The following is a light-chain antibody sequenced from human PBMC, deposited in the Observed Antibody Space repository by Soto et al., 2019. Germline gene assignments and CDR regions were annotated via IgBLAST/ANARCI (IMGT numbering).Light chain of an antibody. CDR1: KMGTTS. Sequence: SYELTQPPSVSVAPGQTATLTCGGNKMGTTSAHWYQQKPGQAPVLVLYDDSDRPSGIHERFSGSNAGGNTATLTISRAEAGDEADYYCQVWDFNSDQWVFGGGTKVTVL. V-gene: IGLV3-21*02. CDR3: QVWDFNSDQWV. J-gene: IGLJ3*02. CDR2: DDS.